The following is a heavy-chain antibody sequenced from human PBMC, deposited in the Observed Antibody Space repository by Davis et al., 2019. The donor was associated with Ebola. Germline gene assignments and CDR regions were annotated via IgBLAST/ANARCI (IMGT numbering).Heavy chain of an antibody. J-gene: IGHJ4*02. CDR1: GFTFSNAW. D-gene: IGHD4-17*01. Sequence: GESLKISCAASGFTFSNAWMSWVRQAPGKGLEWVGRIKSKTDGGTTDYAAPVKGRFTISRDDSKNTLYLQMNSLKTEDTAVYYCTASINTVTDYWGQGTLVTVSS. CDR3: TASINTVTDY. V-gene: IGHV3-15*01. CDR2: IKSKTDGGTT.